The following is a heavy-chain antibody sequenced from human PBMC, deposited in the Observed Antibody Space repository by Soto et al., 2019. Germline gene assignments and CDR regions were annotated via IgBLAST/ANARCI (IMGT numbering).Heavy chain of an antibody. V-gene: IGHV4-59*01. J-gene: IGHJ4*02. CDR3: ARGGYSWNDVTDY. CDR1: GGSISNYY. CDR2: IYYRGST. D-gene: IGHD1-20*01. Sequence: QVQLQESGPGLVKPSETLSLTCIVSGGSISNYYWSWIRQPPGKGLEWIGYIYYRGSTNYNPSLKSRVTLSVDTSKNQFSLKLSSVTAADTAVYYCARGGYSWNDVTDYWGQGTLVTVSS.